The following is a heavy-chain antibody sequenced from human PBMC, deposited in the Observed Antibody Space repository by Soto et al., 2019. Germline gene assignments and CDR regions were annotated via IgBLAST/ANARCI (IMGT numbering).Heavy chain of an antibody. V-gene: IGHV4-31*03. CDR2: IYYSGST. CDR3: ARVPDIVAPNFDY. J-gene: IGHJ4*02. Sequence: PSETLSLTCTVSGGSISSGGYYWSWIRQHPGKGLEWIGYIYYSGSTYYNPSLKSRVTISVDTSKNQFSLKPSSVTAADTAVYYCARVPDIVAPNFDYWGQGPLVTVSS. CDR1: GGSISSGGYY. D-gene: IGHD5-12*01.